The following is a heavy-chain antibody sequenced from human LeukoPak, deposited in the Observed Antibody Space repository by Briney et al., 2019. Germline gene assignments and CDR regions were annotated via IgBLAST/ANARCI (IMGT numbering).Heavy chain of an antibody. CDR3: AKAPLGRCTGAICYSFDY. CDR2: INSNGGST. J-gene: IGHJ4*02. Sequence: GGSLRLSCVASGYTFSNYAMHWVRQTPGKGLEYVSGINSNGGSTQYASSVKGRFTISRDNSKDTLYLQMNSLRAEDAAVYYCAKAPLGRCTGAICYSFDYWGQGTLVTVSS. D-gene: IGHD2-8*02. V-gene: IGHV3-64*01. CDR1: GYTFSNYA.